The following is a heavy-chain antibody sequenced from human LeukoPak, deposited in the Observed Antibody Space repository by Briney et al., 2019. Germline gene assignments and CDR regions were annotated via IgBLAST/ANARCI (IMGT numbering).Heavy chain of an antibody. D-gene: IGHD3-3*01. V-gene: IGHV4-39*07. J-gene: IGHJ1*01. Sequence: SETLSLTCTVSGGSISSSSYYWGWIRQPPGKGLEWIGSIYYSGSTYYNPSLKSRVTISVDTSKNQFSLKLSSVTAADTAVYYCARDEGERFLEPRTVDGRYFQHWGQGTLVTVSS. CDR3: ARDEGERFLEPRTVDGRYFQH. CDR2: IYYSGST. CDR1: GGSISSSSYY.